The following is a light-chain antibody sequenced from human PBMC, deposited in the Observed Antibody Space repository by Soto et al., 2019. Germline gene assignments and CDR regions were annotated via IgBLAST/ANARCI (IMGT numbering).Light chain of an antibody. CDR2: EVS. CDR1: SSDVGGYNY. V-gene: IGLV2-8*01. Sequence: QSVLTQPPSASGSPGQSVTISCTGTSSDVGGYNYVSWYQHHPGKAPKLMIYEVSTRPSGVPDRFSGSKSRNTASLTVSGLQAEDEADYYCSSYAGSNNVVFGGGTKLTVL. J-gene: IGLJ2*01. CDR3: SSYAGSNNVV.